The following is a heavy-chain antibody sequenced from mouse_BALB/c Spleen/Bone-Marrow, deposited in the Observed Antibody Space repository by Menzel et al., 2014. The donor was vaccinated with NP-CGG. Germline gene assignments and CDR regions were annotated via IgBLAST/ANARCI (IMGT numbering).Heavy chain of an antibody. D-gene: IGHD5-2*01. CDR2: IYLGSGST. CDR3: ARRNTRRGYAMVY. CDR1: GYTLTDYV. V-gene: IGHV1-77*01. Sequence: VQGVESGPELVKPGASVKMSCKASGYTLTDYVISWVKQSSGQGLEWIGEIYLGSGSTYYNEKFEGKATLTADKSSNTAYMQLSSLTSEDSAVYFCARRNTRRGYAMVYWGQGTSVTVSS. J-gene: IGHJ4*01.